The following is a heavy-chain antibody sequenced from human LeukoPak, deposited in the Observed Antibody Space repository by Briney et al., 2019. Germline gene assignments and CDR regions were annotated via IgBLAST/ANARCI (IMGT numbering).Heavy chain of an antibody. CDR1: GGSISSGGYY. CDR3: ARDRISSPFDP. D-gene: IGHD2-2*01. CDR2: IYHSGST. J-gene: IGHJ5*02. V-gene: IGHV4-30-2*01. Sequence: SETLSLTCTVSGGSISSGGYYWSWLRQPPGKGLEWIGYIYHSGSTYYNPSLKSRVTISVDRSKNQFSLKLSSVTAADTAVYYCARDRISSPFDPWGQGTLVTVSS.